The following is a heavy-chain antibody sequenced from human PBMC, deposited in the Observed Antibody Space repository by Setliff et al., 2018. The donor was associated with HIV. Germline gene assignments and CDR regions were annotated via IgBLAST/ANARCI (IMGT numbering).Heavy chain of an antibody. Sequence: ASVKVSCKASGYTFTSRALSWVRQAPGQGLEWMGWISTKTGNPTYAQGFTGRFVFSVDISGETAFLEINGLKSDDTGVYYCARGDTYYHDSSGYVKSALDCFDVWGQGTMVTVSS. CDR3: ARGDTYYHDSSGYVKSALDCFDV. CDR2: ISTKTGNP. D-gene: IGHD3-22*01. J-gene: IGHJ3*01. V-gene: IGHV7-4-1*02. CDR1: GYTFTSRA.